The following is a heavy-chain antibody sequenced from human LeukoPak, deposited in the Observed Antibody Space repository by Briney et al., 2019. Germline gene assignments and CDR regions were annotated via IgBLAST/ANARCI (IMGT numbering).Heavy chain of an antibody. V-gene: IGHV1-46*01. CDR3: ARGVLKTIFGVVQGAFDI. J-gene: IGHJ3*02. D-gene: IGHD3-3*01. CDR1: GYTFTSYY. Sequence: ASVTVSCAASGYTFTSYYMHWVVQAPGQGLEWMGIINPSGGSTSYAQKFQGRVTMTRDTSTSTVYMELSSLRSEDTAVYYCARGVLKTIFGVVQGAFDIWGQGTMVTVSS. CDR2: INPSGGST.